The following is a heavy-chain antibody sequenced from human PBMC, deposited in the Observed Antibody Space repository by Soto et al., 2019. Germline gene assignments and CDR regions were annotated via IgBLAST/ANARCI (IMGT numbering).Heavy chain of an antibody. CDR3: ARLGGYYQSLDT. V-gene: IGHV4-59*08. Sequence: PETLSLTYTVSVVSIDSYYCTWIRQSPGQGLEWIGYVYYTGTTTYSPSLKSRVTISVDTSMNQISLKLSFVTAADTAFYYCARLGGYYQSLDTWGQGTLVTVS. CDR1: VVSIDSYY. CDR2: VYYTGTT. J-gene: IGHJ5*02. D-gene: IGHD3-22*01.